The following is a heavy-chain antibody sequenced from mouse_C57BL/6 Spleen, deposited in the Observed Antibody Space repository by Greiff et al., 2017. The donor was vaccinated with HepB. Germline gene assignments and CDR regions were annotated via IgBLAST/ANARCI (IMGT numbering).Heavy chain of an antibody. Sequence: VQLQQPGAELVRPGSSVKLSCKASGYTFTSYWMHWVKQRPIQGLEWIGNIDPSDSETHYNQKFKDKATLTVDKSSSTAYMQLSSLTSEDSAVYYCARLYYYGSSYDYFDYWGQGTTLTVSS. J-gene: IGHJ2*01. CDR1: GYTFTSYW. CDR2: IDPSDSET. CDR3: ARLYYYGSSYDYFDY. D-gene: IGHD1-1*01. V-gene: IGHV1-52*01.